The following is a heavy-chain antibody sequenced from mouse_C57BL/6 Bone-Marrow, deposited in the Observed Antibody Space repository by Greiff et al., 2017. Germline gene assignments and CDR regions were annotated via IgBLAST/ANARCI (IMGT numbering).Heavy chain of an antibody. J-gene: IGHJ2*01. CDR1: GFTFSDYG. CDR2: ISNLAYSI. V-gene: IGHV5-15*01. Sequence: EVKLMESGGGLVQPGGSLKLSCAASGFTFSDYGMAWVRQAPRKGPEWVAFISNLAYSIYYADTVTGRFTISRENAKNTLYLERSSLRSEDTAMYYCARQITTVVGDYYFDYWGQGTTLTVSS. D-gene: IGHD1-1*01. CDR3: ARQITTVVGDYYFDY.